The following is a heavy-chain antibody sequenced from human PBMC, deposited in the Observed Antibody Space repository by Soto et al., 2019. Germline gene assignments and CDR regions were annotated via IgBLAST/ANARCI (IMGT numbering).Heavy chain of an antibody. CDR2: ISAYNGNT. J-gene: IGHJ6*01. V-gene: IGHV1-18*01. CDR1: GYSFTTYG. Sequence: QVQLVQSGGEVKKPGASVKVYCKTSGYSFTTYGISWVRQAPGQGLEWMGWISAYNGNTHYAQKLQDRVTMTTATSTSTAYMELRSLRSDDTAVYYCGREGPAPCYCFGIDVWGQGSTVTVSS. D-gene: IGHD6-25*01. CDR3: GREGPAPCYCFGIDV.